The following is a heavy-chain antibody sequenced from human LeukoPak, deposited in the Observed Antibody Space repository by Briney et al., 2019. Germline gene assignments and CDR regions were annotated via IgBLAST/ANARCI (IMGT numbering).Heavy chain of an antibody. CDR2: IKSKRDRVTT. D-gene: IGHD3-10*01. V-gene: IGHV3-15*01. Sequence: AGSLRLSCAASGMSFKDVWMSWVRQVPGKGLERVGRIKSKRDRVTTDYAAPVRGRFTISRDDSKNTLYLQMNSLKTEDTAVYFCGRVRGGADYGTSVWGRGTRVTVSS. CDR3: GRVRGGADYGTSV. J-gene: IGHJ6*02. CDR1: GMSFKDVW.